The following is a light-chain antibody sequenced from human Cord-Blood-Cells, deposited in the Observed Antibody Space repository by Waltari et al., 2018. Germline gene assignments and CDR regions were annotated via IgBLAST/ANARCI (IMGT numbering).Light chain of an antibody. CDR3: SSYTSNSTLV. J-gene: IGLJ2*01. V-gene: IGLV2-14*01. Sequence: QSALTHTASVSGSPGQSIPLPRVATNSDAGGYNYVSWYRQHTGKAPKLIIYDVSKRPSGVSNRFSGSKSGNAASLTISGLQAEDEADYYCSSYTSNSTLVFGGGTKLTVL. CDR2: DVS. CDR1: NSDAGGYNY.